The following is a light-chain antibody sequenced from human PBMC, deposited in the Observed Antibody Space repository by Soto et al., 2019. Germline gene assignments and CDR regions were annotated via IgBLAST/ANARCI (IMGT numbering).Light chain of an antibody. CDR2: GIS. Sequence: ESVLTQSPGTLYWSPGERATLSCRASQSVTNRYFGWYQQRPGQSPRLLNYGISNSATGIPDRFSGSRSGTDFTLTISRLEAEDFLVYYCQEYSSFPHTFGQGTKLEFK. J-gene: IGKJ2*01. CDR3: QEYSSFPHT. V-gene: IGKV3-20*01. CDR1: QSVTNRY.